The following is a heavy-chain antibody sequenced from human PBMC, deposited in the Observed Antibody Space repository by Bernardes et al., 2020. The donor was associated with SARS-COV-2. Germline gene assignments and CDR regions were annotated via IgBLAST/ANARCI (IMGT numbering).Heavy chain of an antibody. CDR1: GFTFSNYA. J-gene: IGHJ4*02. CDR2: ISPSGGST. CDR3: AKSLGVVGYYFDN. D-gene: IGHD3-3*01. V-gene: IGHV3-23*01. Sequence: GGSLRLSCAASGFTFSNYAMNWVRQAPGKGLEWVSGISPSGGSTYYAGSVKGRFTISRDNSKKTLYLQMNSLRAEDTAAYYCAKSLGVVGYYFDNWGQGTRVTVSS.